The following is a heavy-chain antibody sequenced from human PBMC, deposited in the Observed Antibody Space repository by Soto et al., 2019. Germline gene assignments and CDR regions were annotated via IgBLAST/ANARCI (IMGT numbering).Heavy chain of an antibody. V-gene: IGHV3-23*01. Sequence: EVQVLESGGGLVQPGGSLRLSCAASGFTFSNFAMSWVRHAPGKGLEWVSEISGSTGSTYYADSVKGRFTISRDNSKNTLHLQMNSLRAEDTAVYYCAKDTSSSPYYMDVWGTGTTVTVSS. J-gene: IGHJ6*03. CDR2: ISGSTGST. CDR3: AKDTSSSPYYMDV. CDR1: GFTFSNFA. D-gene: IGHD2-2*01.